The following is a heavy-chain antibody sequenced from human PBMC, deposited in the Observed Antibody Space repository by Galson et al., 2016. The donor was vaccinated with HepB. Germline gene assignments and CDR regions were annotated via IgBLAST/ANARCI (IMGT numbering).Heavy chain of an antibody. D-gene: IGHD5-18*01. J-gene: IGHJ4*02. CDR3: ASGAGMVTEIDY. V-gene: IGHV4-39*01. Sequence: SETLSLTCTVSGGSISSTSYFWGWIRQPPGKGLEWIGSIYYSGSTYYNPSLISRVTISVDTSKNQFSLRLSSVTAAATAVYCCASGAGMVTEIDYWGQGTLVTVAS. CDR2: IYYSGST. CDR1: GGSISSTSYF.